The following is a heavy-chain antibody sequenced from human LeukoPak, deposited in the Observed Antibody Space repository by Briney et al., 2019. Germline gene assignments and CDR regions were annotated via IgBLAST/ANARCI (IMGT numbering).Heavy chain of an antibody. CDR3: AKDRGYCGGGTCYSEGYYYYYYMDV. CDR1: GFTFTNHG. Sequence: GGSLRLSCAASGFTFTNHGMSWVRQALGKGLEWVSAITGSGDRTYYADSVKGRFTISRDNSKNTLYLQMNSLRAEDTAVYYCAKDRGYCGGGTCYSEGYYYYYYMDVWGKGTTVTISS. V-gene: IGHV3-23*01. J-gene: IGHJ6*03. CDR2: ITGSGDRT. D-gene: IGHD2-15*01.